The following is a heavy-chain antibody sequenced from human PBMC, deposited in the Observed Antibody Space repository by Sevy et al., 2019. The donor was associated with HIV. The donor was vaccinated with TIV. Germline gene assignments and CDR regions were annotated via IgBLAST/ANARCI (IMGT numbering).Heavy chain of an antibody. CDR2: ISYDGSNK. J-gene: IGHJ4*02. CDR3: ARSRGVVRAHFDY. V-gene: IGHV3-30-3*01. D-gene: IGHD2-15*01. CDR1: GFTFSSYA. Sequence: GGSLRLSCAASGFTFSSYAMHWVRQAPGKGLEWVAVISYDGSNKYYADSGKGRFTISRDNSKNTLYLQMNSLRAEDTAVYYCARSRGVVRAHFDYWGQGTLVTVSS.